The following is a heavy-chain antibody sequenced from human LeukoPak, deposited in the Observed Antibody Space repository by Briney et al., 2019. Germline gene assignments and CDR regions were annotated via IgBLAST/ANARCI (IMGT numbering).Heavy chain of an antibody. V-gene: IGHV3-33*01. CDR3: AREGGPYRPLDY. Sequence: SGGSLRLSCAASGFTFSSYGMHWVRQAPGKGLEWVALIWYDGSNLYYADSVKGRFTVSRDNSENTLYLQMNSLRAEDTAVYYCAREGGPYRPLDYSGQGTLVTVAS. CDR1: GFTFSSYG. J-gene: IGHJ4*02. CDR2: IWYDGSNL.